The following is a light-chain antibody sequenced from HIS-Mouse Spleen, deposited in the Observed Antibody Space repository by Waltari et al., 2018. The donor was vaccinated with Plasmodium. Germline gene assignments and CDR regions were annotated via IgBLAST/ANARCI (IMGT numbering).Light chain of an antibody. Sequence: QSALTQPASVSGSPGQSITISCTGTSSDVSGYNSFSWYQQHPGKSPKLMLYDASNRPSGVSNRFSASKSGNSASLTISGIQAEDEADYYCSSYTSSSTHVVFGGGTKLTVL. J-gene: IGLJ2*01. CDR2: DAS. CDR1: SSDVSGYNS. V-gene: IGLV2-14*03. CDR3: SSYTSSSTHVV.